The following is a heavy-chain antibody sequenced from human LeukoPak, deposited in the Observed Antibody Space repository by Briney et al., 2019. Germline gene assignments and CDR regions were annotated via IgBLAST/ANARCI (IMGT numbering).Heavy chain of an antibody. CDR2: SGSP. CDR1: GDSVSSAGYH. J-gene: IGHJ4*02. CDR3: TTYYVGEGGRGH. V-gene: IGHV4-61*08. D-gene: IGHD2-21*01. Sequence: SETLSLTCSVSGDSVSSAGYHWSWIRQAPGKGLEWIGHSGSPSYNPSLKSRVMISIDTSKNQFSLKVSTVTAADTAVYYCTTYYVGEGGRGHWGPGTLVTVSS.